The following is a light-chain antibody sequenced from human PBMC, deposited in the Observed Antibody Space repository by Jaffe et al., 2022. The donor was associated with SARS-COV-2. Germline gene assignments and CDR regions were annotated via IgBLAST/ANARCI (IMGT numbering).Light chain of an antibody. V-gene: IGLV6-57*02. CDR2: EDS. CDR3: QTYDRNNVI. J-gene: IGLJ2*01. CDR1: SGSIDSNF. Sequence: SMLTQPHSVSESPGKTVTIPCTANSGSIDSNFVQWYQQRPGSAPRTVIFEDSRRPSGVPDRFFGSIDISSNSASLTISGLETEDEADYYCQTYDRNNVIFGGGTKLTVI.